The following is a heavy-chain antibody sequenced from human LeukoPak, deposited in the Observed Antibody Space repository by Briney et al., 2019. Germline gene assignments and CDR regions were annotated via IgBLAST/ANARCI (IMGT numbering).Heavy chain of an antibody. CDR3: ARRGGPRITMVRGVIGWFDP. V-gene: IGHV4-39*07. CDR2: IYYSGST. CDR1: GGSISSSSYY. J-gene: IGHJ5*02. D-gene: IGHD3-10*01. Sequence: PSETLSLTCTVSGGSISSSSYYWGWIRQPPGKGLEWIGNIYYSGSTYYNPSLKSRVTISVDTSKNQFSLKLSSVTAADTAVYYCARRGGPRITMVRGVIGWFDPWGQGTLVTVSS.